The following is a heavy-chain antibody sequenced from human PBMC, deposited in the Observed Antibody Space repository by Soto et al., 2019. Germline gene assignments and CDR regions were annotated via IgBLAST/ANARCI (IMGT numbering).Heavy chain of an antibody. CDR2: IKSKTDGGTT. CDR3: TTDSSTALDAFDI. J-gene: IGHJ3*02. D-gene: IGHD2-2*01. Sequence: GGSLRLSCAASGFTFSNAWMGWVRQAPGKGLEWVGRIKSKTDGGTTDYAAPVKGRFTISRDDSKNTLYLQMNSLKTEDTAVYYCTTDSSTALDAFDIWGQGTMVTVSS. CDR1: GFTFSNAW. V-gene: IGHV3-15*01.